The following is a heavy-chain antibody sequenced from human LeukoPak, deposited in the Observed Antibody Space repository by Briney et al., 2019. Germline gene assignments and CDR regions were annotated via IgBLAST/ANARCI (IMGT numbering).Heavy chain of an antibody. V-gene: IGHV3-7*01. J-gene: IGHJ4*02. CDR1: GFTFRDYW. D-gene: IGHD6-13*01. CDR2: VKQDGTEK. Sequence: PGGSLRLSCVASGFTFRDYWMTWVRQAPGKGLEWVANVKQDGTEKFYVDSVKGRFTISRDNGKNSLYLKMNSLRVEDTAIYYCARAGGTSWADYWGQGTLVTVSS. CDR3: ARAGGTSWADY.